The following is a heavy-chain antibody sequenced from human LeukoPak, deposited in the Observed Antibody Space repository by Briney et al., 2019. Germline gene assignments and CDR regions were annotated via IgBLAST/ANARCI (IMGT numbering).Heavy chain of an antibody. D-gene: IGHD5-12*01. CDR1: GYTFTSYG. V-gene: IGHV1-18*01. CDR3: ARDRSFSGYDVLDY. Sequence: GASVKVSCKASGYTFTSYGISWVRQAPGQGLEWMGWISAYNGNTNYAQKLQGRVTMTTDTSTSTAYMELRSLRSDDTAVYYCARDRSFSGYDVLDYWGQGTLVTVSS. J-gene: IGHJ4*02. CDR2: ISAYNGNT.